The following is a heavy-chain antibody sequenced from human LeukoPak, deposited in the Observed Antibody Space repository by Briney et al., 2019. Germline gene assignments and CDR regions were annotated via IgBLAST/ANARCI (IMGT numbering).Heavy chain of an antibody. J-gene: IGHJ4*02. Sequence: GRSLRLSCAASGFTFDDYAMHWVRQAPGKGLEWVSGISWDSGSIGYADSVKGRFTISRDNAKNSLYLQMNRLRAEDTALYYCAKDRGDSSGYPQRYFDYWGQGTLVTVSS. D-gene: IGHD3-22*01. CDR1: GFTFDDYA. CDR2: ISWDSGSI. V-gene: IGHV3-9*01. CDR3: AKDRGDSSGYPQRYFDY.